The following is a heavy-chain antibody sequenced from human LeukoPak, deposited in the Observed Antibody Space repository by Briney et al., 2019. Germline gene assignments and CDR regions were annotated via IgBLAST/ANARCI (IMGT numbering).Heavy chain of an antibody. J-gene: IGHJ4*02. V-gene: IGHV3-49*04. Sequence: PGRSLRLSCTASGFAFGDFAMSWVRPAPGKGLEWVAFIRSKSYSGTTEHAASVKGRFIISRDDSKSIAYLQMNSLNTDDTAVYYCTRVIRLSGGRYYFDYWGQGTLVTVSS. CDR2: IRSKSYSGTT. CDR1: GFAFGDFA. D-gene: IGHD3-9*01. CDR3: TRVIRLSGGRYYFDY.